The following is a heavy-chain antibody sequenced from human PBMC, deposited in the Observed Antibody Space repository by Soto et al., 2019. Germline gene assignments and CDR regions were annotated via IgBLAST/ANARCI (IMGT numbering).Heavy chain of an antibody. V-gene: IGHV3-15*07. Sequence: GGSLRLSCAASGFSFSNAWMNWVRLAPGKGLEWVGRIKSKAHGETINYSAAVKGRFTISRDDSTRTLYLQMKNLKIEDTAVNYCGGFLFPDSWCQGILVTVSS. CDR2: IKSKAHGETI. CDR3: GGFLFPDS. J-gene: IGHJ4*02. D-gene: IGHD3-16*01. CDR1: GFSFSNAW.